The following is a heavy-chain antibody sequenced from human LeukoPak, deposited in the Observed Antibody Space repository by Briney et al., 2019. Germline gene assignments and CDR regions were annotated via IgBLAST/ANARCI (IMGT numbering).Heavy chain of an antibody. CDR1: GFTFSSYA. CDR2: ISGSGGST. J-gene: IGHJ4*02. CDR3: AKVRITMIVVGANYDY. Sequence: GGSLRLSCAASGFTFSSYAMSWVRQAPGKGLEWVSAISGSGGSTYYADSVKGRFTIPRDNSKNTLYLQMNSLRAEDTAVYYCAKVRITMIVVGANYDYWGQGTLVTVSS. D-gene: IGHD3-22*01. V-gene: IGHV3-23*01.